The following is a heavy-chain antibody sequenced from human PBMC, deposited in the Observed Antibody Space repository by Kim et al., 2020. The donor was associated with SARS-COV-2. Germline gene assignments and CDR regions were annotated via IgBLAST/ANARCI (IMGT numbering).Heavy chain of an antibody. CDR2: ISASGGDT. V-gene: IGHV3-23*01. CDR1: GFTFSSYA. Sequence: GGSLRLSCAASGFTFSSYALSWVRQAPGKGLEWVSGISASGGDTYYADSGQGRFTISRDNSKNALNLEMNSLRAEDTALYYCAKETTITAPFYDYWGQGT. D-gene: IGHD4-4*01. CDR3: AKETTITAPFYDY. J-gene: IGHJ4*02.